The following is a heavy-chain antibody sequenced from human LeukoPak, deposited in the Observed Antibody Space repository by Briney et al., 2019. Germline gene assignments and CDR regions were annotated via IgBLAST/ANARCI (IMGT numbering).Heavy chain of an antibody. V-gene: IGHV4-59*01. CDR1: GGSISSYY. D-gene: IGHD6-19*01. J-gene: IGHJ3*02. CDR3: ARDKGVGSGDAFDI. Sequence: SETLSLTCTVSGGSISSYYWSWIRQPPGKGLEWIGYIYYSGSTNYNPSLKSRVTISVDTSKNQFSLKLSSVTAADTAVYYCARDKGVGSGDAFDIWGQGTMVAVSS. CDR2: IYYSGST.